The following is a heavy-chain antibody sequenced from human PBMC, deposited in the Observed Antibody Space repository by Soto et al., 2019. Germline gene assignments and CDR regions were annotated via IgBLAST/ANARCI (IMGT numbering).Heavy chain of an antibody. CDR3: ARAPRNSGYFDY. Sequence: QVQLVQSGAEVKKPGSSVKVSCKASGGTFSSYTISWVRQAPGQGLDWMGRIIPILGIANYAQKFQGRVTITADKSTSTAYMELSSLRSEDTAVYYCARAPRNSGYFDYWGQGTLVTVSS. CDR1: GGTFSSYT. CDR2: IIPILGIA. J-gene: IGHJ4*02. D-gene: IGHD4-4*01. V-gene: IGHV1-69*02.